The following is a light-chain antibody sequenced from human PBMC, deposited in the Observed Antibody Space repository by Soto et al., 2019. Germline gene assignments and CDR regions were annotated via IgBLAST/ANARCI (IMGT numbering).Light chain of an antibody. J-gene: IGLJ1*01. CDR2: AVS. CDR3: NSYTGSSTYV. V-gene: IGLV2-14*03. CDR1: SSDIGGYNY. Sequence: QSALTQPASVSWSPGQSITISCTGTSSDIGGYNYVSWYQHHPGKAQKLMNYAVSKRPSGVSDRFSGSKSGNTAALTFSGFQAEDEADYYCNSYTGSSTYVFGTGTKVTVL.